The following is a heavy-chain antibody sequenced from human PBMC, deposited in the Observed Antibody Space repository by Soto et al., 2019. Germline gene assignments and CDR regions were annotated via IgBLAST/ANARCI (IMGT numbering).Heavy chain of an antibody. V-gene: IGHV3-23*04. CDR1: EFIFKNYA. CDR3: AKPSSGWYVFDS. CDR2: ISANGIIT. D-gene: IGHD6-19*01. Sequence: EVQLVESGGGLVQPGGSLRLSCAASEFIFKNYAMSWVRQAPGKGLEWVSTISANGIITNYADSVRGRFTVSRDNSENTLYLQMKGLGAEDAAVYYCAKPSSGWYVFDSWGQGSLVTVSS. J-gene: IGHJ4*02.